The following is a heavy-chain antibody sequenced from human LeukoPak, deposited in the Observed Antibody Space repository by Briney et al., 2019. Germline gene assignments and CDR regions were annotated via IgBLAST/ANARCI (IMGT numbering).Heavy chain of an antibody. CDR2: INDVSSKI. CDR1: GFTFSTYS. D-gene: IGHD2-15*01. Sequence: GGSLRLSCAASGFTFSTYSVNWVRQAPGKGLEWVSYINDVSSKIYYADSVKGRFTISRDNAKNSLYLQMNSLRAEDTAVYYCARDLEDCSGGSCYSWFDPWGQGTLVTVSS. J-gene: IGHJ5*02. V-gene: IGHV3-48*01. CDR3: ARDLEDCSGGSCYSWFDP.